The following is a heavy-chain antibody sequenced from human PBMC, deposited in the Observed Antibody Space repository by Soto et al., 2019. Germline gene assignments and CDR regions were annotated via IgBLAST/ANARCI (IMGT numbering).Heavy chain of an antibody. CDR2: ISGSGGST. CDR1: GFTFSSYA. D-gene: IGHD6-19*01. J-gene: IGHJ4*02. V-gene: IGHV3-23*01. Sequence: GGSLRLSCAASGFTFSSYAMSWVRQAPGKGLEWVSAISGSGGSTYYADSVKGRFTISRDNSKNTLYLQMNSLRAEDTAVYYCAKVHKGIAVAGNYFDYWGQGTLVTVSS. CDR3: AKVHKGIAVAGNYFDY.